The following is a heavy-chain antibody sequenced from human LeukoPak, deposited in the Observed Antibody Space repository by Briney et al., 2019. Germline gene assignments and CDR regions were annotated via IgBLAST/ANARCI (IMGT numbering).Heavy chain of an antibody. CDR2: IWYDGSNI. Sequence: PGGSLRLSCAASEFTFSNYAMYWVRQAPGKGLEWVAIIWYDGSNIYYADSVKGRFTISRDNSKNTLYLQMNSLRAEDTAVYYCARDRLHYDSLTGYPADWGQGTLVTVSS. J-gene: IGHJ4*02. V-gene: IGHV3-33*01. D-gene: IGHD3-9*01. CDR3: ARDRLHYDSLTGYPAD. CDR1: EFTFSNYA.